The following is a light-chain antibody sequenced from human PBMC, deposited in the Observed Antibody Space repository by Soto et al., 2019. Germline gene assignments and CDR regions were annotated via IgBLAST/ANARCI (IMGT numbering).Light chain of an antibody. CDR2: RSD. J-gene: IGLJ2*01. CDR1: NSNMGRNY. V-gene: IGLV1-47*01. Sequence: QSVLTQTPSASGTPGQRITISCSGSNSNMGRNYVYWYQQVPGTAPKLLMYRSDVRPSGVPDRFTGSKSGTSASLAISGLRSEDEADYYCAVWDNSLNGVAFGGGTKLTVL. CDR3: AVWDNSLNGVA.